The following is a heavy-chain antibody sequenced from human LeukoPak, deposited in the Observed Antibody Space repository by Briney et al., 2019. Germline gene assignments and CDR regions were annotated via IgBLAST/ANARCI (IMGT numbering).Heavy chain of an antibody. CDR3: ARTLNLNWFDP. J-gene: IGHJ5*02. CDR1: GFSLSTSGVG. V-gene: IGHV2-5*02. CDR2: LQWDDHR. Sequence: SGPTLVKSTQTLTLTCTFSGFSLSTSGVGVGWIRQPPGKALEGLALLQWDDHRRYSPYLKNRLTITKDTSNNQVVLTMTNMEPVDTATYYCARTLNLNWFDPWGQGTLVTVSS.